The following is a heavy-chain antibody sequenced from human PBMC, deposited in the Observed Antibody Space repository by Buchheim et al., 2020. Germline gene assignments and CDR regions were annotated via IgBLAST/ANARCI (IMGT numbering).Heavy chain of an antibody. J-gene: IGHJ6*02. Sequence: VQLVESGGGLVQPGGSLRLSCAASGFTFSSYEMNWVRQAPGKGLEWVSYISSSGSTIYYADSVKGRFTISRDNAKNSLYLQMNSLRAEDTAVYYCARIPDYYDSSGFDHYYYGMDVWGQGTT. D-gene: IGHD3-22*01. CDR3: ARIPDYYDSSGFDHYYYGMDV. CDR1: GFTFSSYE. CDR2: ISSSGSTI. V-gene: IGHV3-48*03.